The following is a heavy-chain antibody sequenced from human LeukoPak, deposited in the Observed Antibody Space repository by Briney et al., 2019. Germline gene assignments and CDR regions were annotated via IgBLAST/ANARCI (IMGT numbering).Heavy chain of an antibody. CDR3: ARGASYDILTGYYDY. D-gene: IGHD3-9*01. Sequence: SETLSLTCTVSGGSISSYYWSWIRQPPGKGLEWIGYIYYSGSTNYNPSLKSRVTISVDTSKNQFSLKLSSVTATDTAVYYCARGASYDILTGYYDYWGQGTLVTVSS. V-gene: IGHV4-59*01. J-gene: IGHJ4*02. CDR1: GGSISSYY. CDR2: IYYSGST.